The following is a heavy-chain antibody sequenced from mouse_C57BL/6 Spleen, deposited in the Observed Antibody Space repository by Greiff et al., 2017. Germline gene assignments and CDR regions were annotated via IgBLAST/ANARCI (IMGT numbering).Heavy chain of an antibody. J-gene: IGHJ2*01. D-gene: IGHD1-1*01. V-gene: IGHV1-82*01. Sequence: QVQLQQSGPELVKPGASVKISCKASGYAFSSSWMNWVKQRPGKGLEWIGRIYPGDGDTNYNGKFKGKATLTADKSSSTAYMQLSSLPSEDSAVXVSERNDGSSYPYYLDYWGQGTTLTVSS. CDR1: GYAFSSSW. CDR3: ERNDGSSYPYYLDY. CDR2: IYPGDGDT.